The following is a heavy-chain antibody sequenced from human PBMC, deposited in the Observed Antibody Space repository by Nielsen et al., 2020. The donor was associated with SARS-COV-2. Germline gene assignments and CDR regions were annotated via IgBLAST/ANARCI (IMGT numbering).Heavy chain of an antibody. D-gene: IGHD3-10*01. CDR2: IYYSGST. CDR1: DDSLSNGGYY. Sequence: SETLSLTCTVSDDSLSNGGYYWSWIRQHPGKGLEWIGYIYYSGSTYYNPSLKSRVTISVDTSKNQFSLKLSSVTAADTAVYYCARVSNYYYGSGSYSLLYYYYYYYMDVWGKGTTVTVSS. V-gene: IGHV4-31*03. J-gene: IGHJ6*03. CDR3: ARVSNYYYGSGSYSLLYYYYYYYMDV.